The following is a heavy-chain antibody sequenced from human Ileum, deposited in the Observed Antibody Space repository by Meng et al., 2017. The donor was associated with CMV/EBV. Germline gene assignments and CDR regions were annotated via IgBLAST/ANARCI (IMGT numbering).Heavy chain of an antibody. CDR1: GFTFSDYY. D-gene: IGHD1/OR15-1a*01. Sequence: GGSLRLSCAASGFTFSDYYMSWIRQAPGKGLEWVSYVSSDDSTIFYADSVKGRFTISRDNAKNSLYLQMNSLRAEDTAVYYCARARNSFYFDYCGQGTLVTVSS. CDR3: ARARNSFYFDY. CDR2: VSSDDSTI. V-gene: IGHV3-11*01. J-gene: IGHJ4*02.